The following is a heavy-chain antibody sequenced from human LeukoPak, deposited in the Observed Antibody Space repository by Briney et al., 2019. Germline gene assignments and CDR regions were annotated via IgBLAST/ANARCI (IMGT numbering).Heavy chain of an antibody. CDR1: GYSISSGYH. Sequence: SETLSLTCAVSGYSISSGYHWGWIRQPPGKGLEWIGSIYHSGSTYYNPSLKSRVTISVDTSKNQFSLKLSSVTAADTAVYYCARRLTDSYDPGYYFDYWGQGTLVTVSS. CDR2: IYHSGST. D-gene: IGHD5-18*01. J-gene: IGHJ4*02. CDR3: ARRLTDSYDPGYYFDY. V-gene: IGHV4-38-2*01.